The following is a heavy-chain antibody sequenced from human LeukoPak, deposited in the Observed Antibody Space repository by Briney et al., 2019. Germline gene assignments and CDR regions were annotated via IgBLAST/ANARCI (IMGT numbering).Heavy chain of an antibody. CDR3: AKDFWSGYYSRTLAY. J-gene: IGHJ4*02. V-gene: IGHV3-23*01. Sequence: GGSLRLSCAASGFTFSSYAMSWVRQAPGKGLEWVSAISGSGGSTYYADSVKGRFTISRDNSKNTLYLQMSSLRAEDTAVYYCAKDFWSGYYSRTLAYWGQGTLVTVSS. D-gene: IGHD3-3*01. CDR2: ISGSGGST. CDR1: GFTFSSYA.